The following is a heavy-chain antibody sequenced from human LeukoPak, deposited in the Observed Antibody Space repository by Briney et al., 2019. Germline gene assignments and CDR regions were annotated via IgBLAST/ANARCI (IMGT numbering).Heavy chain of an antibody. CDR2: IYHSGST. J-gene: IGHJ4*02. Sequence: SQTLSLTCTVSGGSISSGGYYWSWIRQPPGKGLEWIGYIYHSGSTYYNPSLKSRVTISVDRSKNQFSLKLSSVTAADTAVYYCASSGSSRYYFDYWGQGTLVTVSS. CDR3: ASSGSSRYYFDY. V-gene: IGHV4-30-2*01. D-gene: IGHD1-26*01. CDR1: GGSISSGGYY.